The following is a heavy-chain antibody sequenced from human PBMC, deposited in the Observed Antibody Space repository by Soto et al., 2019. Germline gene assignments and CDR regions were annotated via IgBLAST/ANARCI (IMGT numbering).Heavy chain of an antibody. Sequence: SETLSLTCTVSGGSISSSSYYWGWIRQPPGKGLEWIGSIYYSGSTYYNPSLKSRVTISVDTSKNQFSLKLSSVAAADTAVYSCARHKVGATNDFDYWGQGTLVTVSS. D-gene: IGHD1-26*01. CDR2: IYYSGST. CDR1: GGSISSSSYY. J-gene: IGHJ4*02. CDR3: ARHKVGATNDFDY. V-gene: IGHV4-39*01.